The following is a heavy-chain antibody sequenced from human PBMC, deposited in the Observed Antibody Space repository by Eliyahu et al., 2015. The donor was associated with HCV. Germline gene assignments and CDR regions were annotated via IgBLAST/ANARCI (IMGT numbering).Heavy chain of an antibody. D-gene: IGHD6-6*01. J-gene: IGHJ6*02. CDR1: GFTFSDHY. V-gene: IGHV3-11*01. CDR2: ISGSGNTI. CDR3: ARDGEQLVGFQYHGMDV. Sequence: QVRLVESGGGLVKPGGSLRLSCAASGFTFSDHYMSWIRQAPGKGLGWVSYISGSGNTIYYADFVKGRFTISRDNAKNSLYLQINSLRVEDTAVYYCARDGEQLVGFQYHGMDVWGQGTTVTVSS.